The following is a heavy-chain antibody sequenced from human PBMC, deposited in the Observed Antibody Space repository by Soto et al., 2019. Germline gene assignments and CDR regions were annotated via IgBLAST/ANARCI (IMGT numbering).Heavy chain of an antibody. CDR2: ISHSGTS. V-gene: IGHV4-4*02. J-gene: IGHJ3*01. CDR3: ARVVLSITRGAFDA. CDR1: GGSISSTHW. D-gene: IGHD1-20*01. Sequence: QVQLQESGPGLVKPSGTLSLTCAVSGGSISSTHWWTWVRQSPGKGLAYIGEISHSGTSNSNPSLKRRVTLSVDKSKNAFSLTLTSVTAADTAVYYCARVVLSITRGAFDAWGQGTPVIVSS.